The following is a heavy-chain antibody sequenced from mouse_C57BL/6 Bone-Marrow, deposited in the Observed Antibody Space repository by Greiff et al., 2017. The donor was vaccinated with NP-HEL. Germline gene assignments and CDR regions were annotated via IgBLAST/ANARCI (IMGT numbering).Heavy chain of an antibody. D-gene: IGHD2-3*01. J-gene: IGHJ3*01. Sequence: EVKLMESGGGLVKPGGSLKLSCAASGFTFSGYAMSWVRQTPEKRLEWVATISDGGSYTYYPDNVKGRFTISRDNAKNNLYLQMSHLKSEDTAMYYCAGYSPAWFAYWGQGTLVTVSA. CDR3: AGYSPAWFAY. CDR2: ISDGGSYT. V-gene: IGHV5-4*03. CDR1: GFTFSGYA.